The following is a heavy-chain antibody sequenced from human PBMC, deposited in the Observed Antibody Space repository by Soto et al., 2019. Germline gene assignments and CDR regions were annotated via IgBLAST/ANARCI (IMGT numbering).Heavy chain of an antibody. CDR2: ISGSGGST. Sequence: PWGSRRLSCVPSGFSFSSFAISCVRQAPGRLLEYFAAISGSGGSTYFGESVQRRCTISRGKSKNTLYLQRNSLRAEETAVYYCAKDGSSYDDSSGYYPFDYWGQGTLVTVAS. CDR1: GFSFSSFA. D-gene: IGHD3-22*01. V-gene: IGHV3-23*01. J-gene: IGHJ4*02. CDR3: AKDGSSYDDSSGYYPFDY.